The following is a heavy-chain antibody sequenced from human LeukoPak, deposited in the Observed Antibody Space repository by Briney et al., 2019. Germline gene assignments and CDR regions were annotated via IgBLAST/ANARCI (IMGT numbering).Heavy chain of an antibody. Sequence: PGGSLRLSCAASGFTFSSYGMHWVRQAPGKGLEWVAVILSDGSKEFYTDSVKGGFTISRDNSKNTLYLQMNSLRAEDTALYYCAKERSPRGLRYFDLWGRGTLVTVSS. CDR3: AKERSPRGLRYFDL. D-gene: IGHD3-9*01. CDR1: GFTFSSYG. CDR2: ILSDGSKE. V-gene: IGHV3-30*02. J-gene: IGHJ2*01.